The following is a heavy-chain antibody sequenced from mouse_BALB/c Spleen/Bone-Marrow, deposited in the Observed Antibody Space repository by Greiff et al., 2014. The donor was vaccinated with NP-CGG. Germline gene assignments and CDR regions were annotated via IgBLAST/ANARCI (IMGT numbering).Heavy chain of an antibody. CDR1: GYSFTGYF. V-gene: IGHV1-37*01. D-gene: IGHD1-1*01. CDR3: GRVSYYTTVGAMDY. J-gene: IGHJ4*01. CDR2: INPYNGDT. Sequence: EVKVEESGPELVKPGASVKISCKASGYSFTGYFMNWVKQSHGKSLEWIGRINPYNGDTFYNQKFKGKATLTVDKSSRTAHMELQSLTPKAAAISYYGRVSYYTTVGAMDYWGQGTSVTVSS.